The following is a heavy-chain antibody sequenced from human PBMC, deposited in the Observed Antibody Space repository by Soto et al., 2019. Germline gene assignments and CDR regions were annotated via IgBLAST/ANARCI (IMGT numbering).Heavy chain of an antibody. Sequence: ELQLVESGGGLVQPGGSLRLSCAASGFGISTYSLQWVRQAPGKGPEWVSYNSDSRSGVMFYAESVEGRFTISRDNARNSVYLHMNNLRVEDSAVYYCARGCSGTCGFELWGQGTPVTVSS. D-gene: IGHD2-15*01. J-gene: IGHJ4*02. V-gene: IGHV3-48*04. CDR3: ARGCSGTCGFEL. CDR2: NSDSRSGVM. CDR1: GFGISTYS.